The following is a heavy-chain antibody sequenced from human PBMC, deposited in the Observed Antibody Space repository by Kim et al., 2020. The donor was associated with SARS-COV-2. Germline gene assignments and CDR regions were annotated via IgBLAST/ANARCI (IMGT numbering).Heavy chain of an antibody. V-gene: IGHV3-21*01. CDR2: ISSSSSYI. CDR3: ARAFYCTNGVCRYSLYFDY. Sequence: GGSLRLSCAASGFTFSSYSMNWVRQAPGKGLEWVSSISSSSSYIYYADSVKGRFTISRDNAKNSLYLQMNSLRAEDTAVYYCARAFYCTNGVCRYSLYFDYWGQGTLVTVSS. D-gene: IGHD2-8*01. CDR1: GFTFSSYS. J-gene: IGHJ4*02.